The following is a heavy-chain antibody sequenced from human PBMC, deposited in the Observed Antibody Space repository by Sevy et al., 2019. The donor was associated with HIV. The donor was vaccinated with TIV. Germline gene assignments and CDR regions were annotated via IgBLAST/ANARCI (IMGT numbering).Heavy chain of an antibody. J-gene: IGHJ4*02. CDR1: GFTFSNYA. CDR2: ISGSGDRT. Sequence: GGSLRLSCAASGFTFSNYAMSWVRQAPGRGLEWVSVISGSGDRTYYTHSVKGRFTISRDNSKNTLFLQMNSLGAEDTAVYYCAKERDSSGWYVDYWGQGTLVTVSS. CDR3: AKERDSSGWYVDY. D-gene: IGHD6-19*01. V-gene: IGHV3-23*01.